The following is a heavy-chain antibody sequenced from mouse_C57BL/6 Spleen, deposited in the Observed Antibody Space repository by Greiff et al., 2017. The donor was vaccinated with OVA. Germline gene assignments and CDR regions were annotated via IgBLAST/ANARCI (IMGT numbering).Heavy chain of an antibody. CDR2: IYPGDGDT. CDR3: ASSSPLYYAMDY. V-gene: IGHV1-80*01. Sequence: QVQLQQSGAELVKPGASVKISCKASGYAFSSYWMNWVKQRPGKGLEWIGQIYPGDGDTNYNGKFKGKATLTADKSSSTAYMQLSSLTSEDSAVYFCASSSPLYYAMDYWGQGTSVTVSS. CDR1: GYAFSSYW. J-gene: IGHJ4*01. D-gene: IGHD1-1*01.